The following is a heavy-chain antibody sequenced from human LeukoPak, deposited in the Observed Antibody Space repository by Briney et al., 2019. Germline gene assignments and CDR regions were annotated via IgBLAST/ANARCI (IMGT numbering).Heavy chain of an antibody. D-gene: IGHD2-15*01. Sequence: GGSLRLSCAASGFTFSTYSMNWVRQAPGKGLEWVSAISSGSSYIHYAESVKGRFTISRDNAKNSLYLQMSSLRAEDTAVYYCARGYCSGGNCYSIDYWGQGTLVTVSS. CDR2: ISSGSSYI. CDR1: GFTFSTYS. CDR3: ARGYCSGGNCYSIDY. J-gene: IGHJ4*02. V-gene: IGHV3-21*01.